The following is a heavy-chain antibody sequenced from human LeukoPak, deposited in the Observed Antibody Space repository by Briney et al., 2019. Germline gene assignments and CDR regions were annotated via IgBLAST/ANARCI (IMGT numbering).Heavy chain of an antibody. CDR3: ARGGYSHDDAFDI. J-gene: IGHJ3*02. V-gene: IGHV3-53*01. D-gene: IGHD3-22*01. CDR1: GFIVSSNY. CDR2: INGGGNT. Sequence: PGGSLRLSRAASGFIVSSNYMSWVRQAPGKGLEWVSVINGGGNTYYTDSVKGRFSISRDNSKNTLYLQMNSLRAEDTAVYYCARGGYSHDDAFDIWGQGTMVTVSS.